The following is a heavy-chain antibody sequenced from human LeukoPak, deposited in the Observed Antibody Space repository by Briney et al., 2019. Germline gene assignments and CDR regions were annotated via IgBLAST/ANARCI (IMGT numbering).Heavy chain of an antibody. CDR3: AKITTLDY. Sequence: SETLSLTCSVYGGSFSGYYWSWIRQPPGKGLEWIGEINHSGSTNYNPSLKSRVTISVDTSKNQFSLRLNSVIAADTAIYYCAKITTLDYWGQGTLVTVSS. CDR1: GGSFSGYY. V-gene: IGHV4-34*01. D-gene: IGHD1-1*01. CDR2: INHSGST. J-gene: IGHJ4*02.